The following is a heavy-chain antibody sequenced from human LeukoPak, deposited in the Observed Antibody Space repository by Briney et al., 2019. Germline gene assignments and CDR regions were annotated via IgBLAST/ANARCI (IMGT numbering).Heavy chain of an antibody. D-gene: IGHD2-21*02. Sequence: QPGGSLRLSCAASGFTFSSYAMSWARQAPGKGLEWVSAISGSGGSTYYADSVKGRFTISRDNSKNTLYLQMNSLRAEDTAVYYCAKDPCGGDCYFDYWGQGTLVTVSS. CDR3: AKDPCGGDCYFDY. CDR2: ISGSGGST. CDR1: GFTFSSYA. V-gene: IGHV3-23*01. J-gene: IGHJ4*02.